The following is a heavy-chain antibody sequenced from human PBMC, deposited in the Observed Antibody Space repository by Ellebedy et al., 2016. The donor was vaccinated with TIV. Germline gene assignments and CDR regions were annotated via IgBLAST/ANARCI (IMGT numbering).Heavy chain of an antibody. CDR3: AKVPLRTLPDDFDI. V-gene: IGHV3-66*01. Sequence: GESLKISCAASGFTVSRNYMSWVRQAPGKGLEWVSVISSGGSTYYADSVKGRFTISRDNSKNTLYLQMNSLRAEDTAAYYCAKVPLRTLPDDFDIWGQGTMVTVSS. D-gene: IGHD1-26*01. CDR1: GFTVSRNY. CDR2: ISSGGST. J-gene: IGHJ3*02.